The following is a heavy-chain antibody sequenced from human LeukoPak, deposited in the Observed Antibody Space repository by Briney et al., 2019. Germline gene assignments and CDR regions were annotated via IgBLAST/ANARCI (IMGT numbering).Heavy chain of an antibody. CDR3: AKSAGGYSTGFDI. V-gene: IGHV3-23*01. CDR1: GFTFSNYA. J-gene: IGHJ3*02. CDR2: ISGSGGST. D-gene: IGHD4-11*01. Sequence: GGSLRLSCAASGFTFSNYAMTWVRQAPGKGLEWVSAISGSGGSTYYADSVKGRFTISRDNSKNTLYLQMNSLRAEDTAVYYCAKSAGGYSTGFDIWGQGTMVTVSS.